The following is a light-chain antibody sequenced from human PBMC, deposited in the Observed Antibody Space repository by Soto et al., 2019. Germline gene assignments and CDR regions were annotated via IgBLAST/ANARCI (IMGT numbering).Light chain of an antibody. Sequence: QSVLTQPPSASGTPGQRVTISCSGSSSNIGSNTVNWYQQLPGTAPKLLIYSNNRRPSGVPDRFSGSKSGTSASLAISGLQSEDEADYYCAAWDDRIYVFGTGTKVTVL. CDR2: SNN. J-gene: IGLJ1*01. CDR3: AAWDDRIYV. CDR1: SSNIGSNT. V-gene: IGLV1-44*01.